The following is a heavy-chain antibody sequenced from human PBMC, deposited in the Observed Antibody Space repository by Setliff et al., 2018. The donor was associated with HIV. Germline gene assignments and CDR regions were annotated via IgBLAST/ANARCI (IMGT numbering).Heavy chain of an antibody. CDR1: GGTFSRYA. D-gene: IGHD3-22*01. CDR3: ARGNYYDSSVWVGPDV. CDR2: IIPIFGTT. V-gene: IGHV1-69*13. J-gene: IGHJ6*04. Sequence: SVKVSCKASGGTFSRYAITWVRQAPGQGPEWMGGIIPIFGTTNYAQKFQGRVTITADASTSTSFMELSGLRSDDTAVYYCARGNYYDSSVWVGPDVWGKGTTVTVSS.